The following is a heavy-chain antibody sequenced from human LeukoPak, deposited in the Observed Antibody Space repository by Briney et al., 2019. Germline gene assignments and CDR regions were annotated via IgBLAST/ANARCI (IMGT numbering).Heavy chain of an antibody. Sequence: GGSLRLSCAASGFTFNSYAISWVRQAPGKGLEWVSAISGSGSRTYYADSVKGRFTISRDRSKNTLYLQMNSLRAEDTAVYYCAKDSDCSGTSCLFDFWGQGTLVTVSS. V-gene: IGHV3-23*01. CDR1: GFTFNSYA. CDR2: ISGSGSRT. D-gene: IGHD2-2*01. J-gene: IGHJ4*02. CDR3: AKDSDCSGTSCLFDF.